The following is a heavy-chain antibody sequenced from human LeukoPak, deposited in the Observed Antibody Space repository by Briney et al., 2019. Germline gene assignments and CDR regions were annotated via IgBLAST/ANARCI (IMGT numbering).Heavy chain of an antibody. CDR2: IRYDGSNK. V-gene: IGHV3-30*02. CDR3: ARSPPTYCSGGSCYYYGMDV. J-gene: IGHJ6*02. D-gene: IGHD2-15*01. CDR1: GFTFSSYG. Sequence: PGGSLRLSCAASGFTFSSYGMHWVRQAPGKGLEWVAFIRYDGSNKYYADSVKGRFTISRDNSKNTLYLQMNSLRAEDTAVYYCARSPPTYCSGGSCYYYGMDVWGQGTTVTVSS.